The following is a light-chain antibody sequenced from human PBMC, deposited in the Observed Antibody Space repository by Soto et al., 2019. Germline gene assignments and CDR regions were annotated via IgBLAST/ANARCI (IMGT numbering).Light chain of an antibody. J-gene: IGKJ4*01. V-gene: IGKV1-33*01. CDR1: QDISNY. CDR2: DAS. CDR3: QQFVSVPLT. Sequence: DIQMTQSPSSLSAFVGDRVTITCQASQDISNYLNWYQQKPGKAPKFLIYDASNLEIGVPSRFSGSGSGTDFTLTISSLQPEDFATYYCQQFVSVPLTFGGGTKVEIK.